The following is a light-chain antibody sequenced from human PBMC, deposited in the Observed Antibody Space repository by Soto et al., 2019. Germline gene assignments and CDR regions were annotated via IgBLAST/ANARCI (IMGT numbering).Light chain of an antibody. CDR2: EVS. Sequence: QSALTQPPSASGSPGQSVTISCTGTSSDVGGYNYVSWYQQHPGKAPKLMIYEVSKRPSGVPDRFSGSKSGNTASLTVSGLQAEDGADYYCSSYAGSNRDVFGTGTKVTVL. J-gene: IGLJ1*01. V-gene: IGLV2-8*01. CDR1: SSDVGGYNY. CDR3: SSYAGSNRDV.